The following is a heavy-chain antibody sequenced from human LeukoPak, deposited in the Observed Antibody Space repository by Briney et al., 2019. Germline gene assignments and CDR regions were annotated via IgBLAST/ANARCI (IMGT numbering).Heavy chain of an antibody. CDR3: ARGYYYILTGYYDLARFDY. D-gene: IGHD3-9*01. CDR2: IYHSGST. Sequence: PSETLSLTCTVSGYSMSSGYYWAWIRQPPGKGLEWIASIYHSGSTYYNPSLKRRVTISVDTSKNQFSLKLSAVTAADTAVYYCARGYYYILTGYYDLARFDYWGQGTLVTVSS. CDR1: GYSMSSGYY. J-gene: IGHJ4*02. V-gene: IGHV4-38-2*02.